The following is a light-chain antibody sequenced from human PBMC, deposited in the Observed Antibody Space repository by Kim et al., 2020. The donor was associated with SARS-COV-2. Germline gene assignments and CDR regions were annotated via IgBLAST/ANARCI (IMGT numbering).Light chain of an antibody. J-gene: IGLJ1*01. CDR1: SSDVGGYNY. CDR2: DVN. Sequence: QSALTQPASVSGSPGQSITISCTGTSSDVGGYNYLSWYQQHPGKAPKLMIYDVNKRPSGVSNRFSGSKSGNTASLTISGLQAEDEADYYCSSYTSSSTYVFGSGTKVTVL. CDR3: SSYTSSSTYV. V-gene: IGLV2-14*03.